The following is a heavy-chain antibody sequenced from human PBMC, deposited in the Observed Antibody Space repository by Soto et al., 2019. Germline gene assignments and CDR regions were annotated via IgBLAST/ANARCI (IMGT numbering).Heavy chain of an antibody. CDR2: ISSSSSYI. J-gene: IGHJ3*02. CDR1: GFTFSGYS. V-gene: IGHV3-21*01. D-gene: IGHD2-2*01. CDR3: ASSTTQYQLLSGAFDI. Sequence: GSLRLSCAASGFTFSGYSMNWVRQAPGKGLEWVSSISSSSSYIYYADSVKGRFTISRDNAKNSLYLQMNSLRAEDTAVYYCASSTTQYQLLSGAFDIWGQGTMVTVSS.